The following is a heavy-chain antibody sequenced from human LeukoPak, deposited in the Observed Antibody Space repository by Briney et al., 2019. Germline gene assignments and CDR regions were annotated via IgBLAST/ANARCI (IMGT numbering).Heavy chain of an antibody. Sequence: ASVKVSCKASGYTSTSYDINWVRQSTGQGLEWMGWMNPPSGDTGYAQKFQGRVTITRNTSISTAYMELSGLTSEDTAVYYCATPSMIGISYGYVRLRNWGQGTLVTVSS. CDR1: GYTSTSYD. V-gene: IGHV1-8*03. CDR3: ATPSMIGISYGYVRLRN. CDR2: MNPPSGDT. D-gene: IGHD5-18*01. J-gene: IGHJ4*02.